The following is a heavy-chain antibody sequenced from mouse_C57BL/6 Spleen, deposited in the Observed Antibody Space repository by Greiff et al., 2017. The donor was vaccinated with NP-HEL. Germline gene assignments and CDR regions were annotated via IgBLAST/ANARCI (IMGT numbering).Heavy chain of an antibody. CDR2: ISDGGSYT. D-gene: IGHD3-3*01. CDR1: GFTFSSYA. CDR3: ARGGRVDY. J-gene: IGHJ2*01. Sequence: EVMLVESGGGLVKPGGSLKLSCAASGFTFSSYAMSWVRQTPEKRLEWVATISDGGSYTYYPDNVKGRFTISRDNAKNNLYLQMSHLKSEDTAMYYCARGGRVDYWGQGTTLTVSS. V-gene: IGHV5-4*03.